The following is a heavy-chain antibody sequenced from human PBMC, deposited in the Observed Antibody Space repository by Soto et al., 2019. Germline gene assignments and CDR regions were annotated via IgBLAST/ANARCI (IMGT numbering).Heavy chain of an antibody. J-gene: IGHJ6*02. V-gene: IGHV4-61*01. D-gene: IGHD3-16*01. CDR3: ARDRGDGMDV. CDR2: IYYSGST. Sequence: SETLSLTCTVSGGSVSSGSYYWSWIRQPPGKGLEWIGYIYYSGSTNYNPSLKSRVTISVDTSKNQFSLKLSSVTAADTAVYYCARDRGDGMDVWGQGTTVTVSS. CDR1: GGSVSSGSYY.